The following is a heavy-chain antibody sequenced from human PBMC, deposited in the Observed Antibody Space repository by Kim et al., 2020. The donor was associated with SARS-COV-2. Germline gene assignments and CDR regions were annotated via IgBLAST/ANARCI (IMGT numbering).Heavy chain of an antibody. D-gene: IGHD6-19*01. CDR3: VRPGTWLVHDY. Sequence: GGSLRLSCAASGFTFNNYAMTWVRQAPGKGLEWVSAISGSGGSTYYADYVKGRFTISRDNSKNTLYLLMNSLRGEDTAGYYCVRPGTWLVHDYWGQGTLVTV. CDR2: ISGSGGST. V-gene: IGHV3-23*01. J-gene: IGHJ4*02. CDR1: GFTFNNYA.